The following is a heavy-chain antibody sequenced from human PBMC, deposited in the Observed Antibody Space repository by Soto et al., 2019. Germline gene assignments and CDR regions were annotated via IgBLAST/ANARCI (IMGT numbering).Heavy chain of an antibody. CDR2: ISSSSSTI. D-gene: IGHD3-10*01. CDR1: GFTFSLYI. V-gene: IGHV3-48*01. J-gene: IGHJ6*02. Sequence: GALRLSCAASGFTFSLYIMNWVRQAPGKGPEWISYISSSSSTIYYADSVKGRFTTSRDNAKNSLYLQMNSLRAEDTAVYYCATYYGSGSYFPDHYYNGMDVWGQGTTVTVS. CDR3: ATYYGSGSYFPDHYYNGMDV.